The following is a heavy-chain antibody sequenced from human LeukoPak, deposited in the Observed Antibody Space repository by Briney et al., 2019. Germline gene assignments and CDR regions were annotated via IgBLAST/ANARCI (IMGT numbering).Heavy chain of an antibody. J-gene: IGHJ4*02. D-gene: IGHD2-2*01. V-gene: IGHV3-23*01. CDR1: GFTFSSYA. Sequence: PGGSLRLSCAASGFTFSSYAMSWVRQAPGKGLEWVSAISGSGGSTYYADSVKGRFTISRDNSKNTLYPQMNSLRAEDTAVYYCAKERNTIVVVPAAMPYYFDYWGQGTLVTVSS. CDR2: ISGSGGST. CDR3: AKERNTIVVVPAAMPYYFDY.